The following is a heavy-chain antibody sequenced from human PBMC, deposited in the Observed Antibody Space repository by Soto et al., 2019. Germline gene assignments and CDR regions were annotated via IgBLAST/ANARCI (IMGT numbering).Heavy chain of an antibody. J-gene: IGHJ6*02. Sequence: SETLSLTCTVSGGSVSSGSYYWTWIRQPPGKGLEWIGYIYYNGNTNHNPSLRSRFTVSLDTSKNQFSLKVSSVTAADTAVYYCAGSRDGSKTRYYYYYGMDVWGQGTTVTVSS. CDR1: GGSVSSGSYY. D-gene: IGHD2-2*01. V-gene: IGHV4-61*01. CDR2: IYYNGNT. CDR3: AGSRDGSKTRYYYYYGMDV.